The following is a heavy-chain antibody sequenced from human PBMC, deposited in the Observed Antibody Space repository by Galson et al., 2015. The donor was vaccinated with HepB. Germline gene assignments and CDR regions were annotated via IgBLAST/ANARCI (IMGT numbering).Heavy chain of an antibody. CDR1: GGSISSGGYY. J-gene: IGHJ5*02. D-gene: IGHD2-2*02. CDR3: ARAGIVVVPAAIGVGPNWFDP. Sequence: TLSLTCTVSGGSISSGGYYWSWIRQHPGKGLEWIGYIYYSGSTYYNPSLKSRVTISVDTSKNQFSLKLSSVTAADTAVYYCARAGIVVVPAAIGVGPNWFDPWGQGTLVTVSS. V-gene: IGHV4-31*03. CDR2: IYYSGST.